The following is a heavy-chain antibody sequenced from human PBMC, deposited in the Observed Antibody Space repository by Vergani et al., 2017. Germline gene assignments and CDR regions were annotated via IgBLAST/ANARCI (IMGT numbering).Heavy chain of an antibody. J-gene: IGHJ6*02. CDR3: AKTLLTFSRASGDHYYYYGMDV. Sequence: EVQLLESGGGLVQPGGSLRLSCAASGFTFSSYAMSWVRQAPGKGLEWVSAISGSGGSTYYADSLKGRFTISRDNSQNSLYLQMNSLRAEDTAVYYCAKTLLTFSRASGDHYYYYGMDVWGQGTTVTVSS. D-gene: IGHD2-2*01. CDR1: GFTFSSYA. CDR2: ISGSGGST. V-gene: IGHV3-23*01.